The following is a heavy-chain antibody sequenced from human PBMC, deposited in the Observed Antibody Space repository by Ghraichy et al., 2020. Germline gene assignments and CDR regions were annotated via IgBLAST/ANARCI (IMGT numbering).Heavy chain of an antibody. CDR2: INEDGSKK. CDR3: ARLGMAARMFDY. J-gene: IGHJ4*02. D-gene: IGHD6-6*01. Sequence: GGSLRLSCVASGFTFSTDWMSWVRQAPGKGLEWVANINEDGSKKYYVDSVRGRFTISRDNAKSSLSLQMNNLRVGDTAVYYCARLGMAARMFDYWGQGTLVTVSS. CDR1: GFTFSTDW. V-gene: IGHV3-7*01.